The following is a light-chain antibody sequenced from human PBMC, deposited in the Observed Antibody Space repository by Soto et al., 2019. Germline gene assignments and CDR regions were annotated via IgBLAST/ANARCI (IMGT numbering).Light chain of an antibody. V-gene: IGLV6-57*04. Sequence: NFMLTQPHSVSESPGKTVTISCTRSRGSIASNYVQWYQQRPGSAPTTVIYEDNQRPSGVPDRFSGSIDCTSNSASLTISGRKTEDEADHYCQSYYRSNQRVVFGGGTKLTVL. CDR1: RGSIASNY. CDR3: QSYYRSNQRVV. CDR2: EDN. J-gene: IGLJ2*01.